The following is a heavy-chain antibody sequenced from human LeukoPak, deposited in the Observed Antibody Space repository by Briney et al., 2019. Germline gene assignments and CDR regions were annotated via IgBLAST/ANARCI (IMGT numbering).Heavy chain of an antibody. D-gene: IGHD3-9*01. CDR1: GFTFSSYG. Sequence: HPGGSLRLSCAASGFTFSSYGMSWVRQAPGKGLEWVSAISGSGGSTYYADSVKGRFTISRDNSKNTLYLQMNSLRAEDTAVYYCAKFRSPLLRYFDWLVDYWGQGTLVTVSS. J-gene: IGHJ4*02. V-gene: IGHV3-23*01. CDR2: ISGSGGST. CDR3: AKFRSPLLRYFDWLVDY.